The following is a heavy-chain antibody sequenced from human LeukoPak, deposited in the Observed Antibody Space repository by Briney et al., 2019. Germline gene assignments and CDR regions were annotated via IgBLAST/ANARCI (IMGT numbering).Heavy chain of an antibody. D-gene: IGHD3-3*01. CDR3: AKPPSLASTYYDFWSGYNYYYMDV. CDR2: ISGSGSRT. CDR1: GFTFSSYA. Sequence: PGESLRLSCAASGFTFSSYAMSWVRQPPAQGLESVSAISGSGSRTYYADSVKGRFTISRDNSKNTLYLQMNSLRAEDTAVYYCAKPPSLASTYYDFWSGYNYYYMDVWGKGTTVTVSS. J-gene: IGHJ6*03. V-gene: IGHV3-23*01.